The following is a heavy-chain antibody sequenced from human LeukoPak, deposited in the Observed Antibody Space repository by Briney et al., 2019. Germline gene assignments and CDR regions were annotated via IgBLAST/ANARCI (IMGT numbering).Heavy chain of an antibody. CDR2: IRFDGSNE. Sequence: GWSLRLSCAASGFTFTNYGMHWVRQAPGKGLEWVAFIRFDGSNEYCADSVKGQFTISRDNSKNTLYLQMNSLRAEDTAVYYCAKDPQLVTSYYYYMDVWGKGTPVTVSS. CDR3: AKDPQLVTSYYYYMDV. D-gene: IGHD1-1*01. CDR1: GFTFTNYG. V-gene: IGHV3-30*02. J-gene: IGHJ6*03.